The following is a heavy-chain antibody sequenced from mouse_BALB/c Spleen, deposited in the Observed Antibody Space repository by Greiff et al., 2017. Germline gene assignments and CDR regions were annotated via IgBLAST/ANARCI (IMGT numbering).Heavy chain of an antibody. J-gene: IGHJ3*01. V-gene: IGHV5-6-5*01. Sequence: EVQVVESGGGLVKPGGSLKLSCAASGFTFSSYAMSWVRQTPEKRLEWVASISSGGSTYYPDSVKGRFTISRDNARNILYLQMSSLRSEDTAMYYCARVIYDGYFWFAYWGQGTLVTVSA. CDR3: ARVIYDGYFWFAY. CDR1: GFTFSSYA. D-gene: IGHD2-3*01. CDR2: ISSGGST.